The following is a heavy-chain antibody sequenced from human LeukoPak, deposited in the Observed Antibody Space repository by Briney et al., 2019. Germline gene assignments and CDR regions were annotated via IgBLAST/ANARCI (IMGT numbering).Heavy chain of an antibody. V-gene: IGHV4-61*02. D-gene: IGHD6-13*01. Sequence: SETLSLTCTVSGGSISSGSYYWSWIRQPGGKGLEWIGRIYTSGSTNYNPSLKSRVTISVDTSKNQFSLKLSSVTAADTAVYYCARVGAIAAAGTDYFDYWGQGTLVTVSS. CDR1: GGSISSGSYY. J-gene: IGHJ4*02. CDR2: IYTSGST. CDR3: ARVGAIAAAGTDYFDY.